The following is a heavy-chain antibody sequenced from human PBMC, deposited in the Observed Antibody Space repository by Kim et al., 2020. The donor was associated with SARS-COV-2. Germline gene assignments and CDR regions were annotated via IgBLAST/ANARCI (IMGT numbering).Heavy chain of an antibody. CDR3: ASSDYYGSGSRDAFDI. Sequence: SVKVSCKASGYTFTYRYLHWVRQAPGQALEWMGWITPFNGNTNYAQKFQDRVTITRDRSMSTAYMELSSLRSEDTAMYYCASSDYYGSGSRDAFDIWGQRPMVTVSS. J-gene: IGHJ3*02. CDR2: ITPFNGNT. D-gene: IGHD3-10*01. V-gene: IGHV1-45*02. CDR1: GYTFTYRY.